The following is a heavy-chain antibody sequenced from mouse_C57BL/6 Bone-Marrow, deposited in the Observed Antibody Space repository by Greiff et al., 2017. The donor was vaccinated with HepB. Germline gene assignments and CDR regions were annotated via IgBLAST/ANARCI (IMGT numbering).Heavy chain of an antibody. CDR1: GFSLSTSGMG. CDR3: ARRGVITTVVAPLYWYFDV. J-gene: IGHJ1*03. D-gene: IGHD1-1*01. V-gene: IGHV8-12*01. Sequence: QVTLKESGPGILQSSQTLSLTCSFSGFSLSTSGMGVSWIRQPSGKGLEWLAHIYWDDDKRYNPSLKSRLTISKDTSRNQVFLKITSVDTADTATYYCARRGVITTVVAPLYWYFDVWGTGATVTVAS. CDR2: IYWDDDK.